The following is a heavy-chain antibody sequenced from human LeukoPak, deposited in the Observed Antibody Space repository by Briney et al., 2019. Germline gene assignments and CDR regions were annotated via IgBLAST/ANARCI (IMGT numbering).Heavy chain of an antibody. Sequence: ASVKVSCKASGYTFTGYYMHWVRQAPGQGLEWMGWINPNSGGTNYAQKFQGRVTMTRDTSISTAYMELSRLRSDDTAVYYCARCDYGGKPTLGNFDYWGQGTLVTVSS. V-gene: IGHV1-2*02. D-gene: IGHD4-23*01. CDR2: INPNSGGT. CDR3: ARCDYGGKPTLGNFDY. J-gene: IGHJ4*02. CDR1: GYTFTGYY.